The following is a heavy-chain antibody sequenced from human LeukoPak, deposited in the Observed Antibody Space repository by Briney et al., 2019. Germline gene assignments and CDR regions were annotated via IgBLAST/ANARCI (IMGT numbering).Heavy chain of an antibody. V-gene: IGHV3-11*04. J-gene: IGHJ6*02. D-gene: IGHD3-22*01. CDR2: ISSSGSTI. CDR3: ARGRDCYDSSPPMDV. Sequence: GGSLRLSCAASGFTFSDYYMSWIRQAPGKGLEWVSYISSSGSTIYYADSVKGRFTISRDNAKNSLYLQMNSLRAEDTAVYYCARGRDCYDSSPPMDVWGQGTTVTVSS. CDR1: GFTFSDYY.